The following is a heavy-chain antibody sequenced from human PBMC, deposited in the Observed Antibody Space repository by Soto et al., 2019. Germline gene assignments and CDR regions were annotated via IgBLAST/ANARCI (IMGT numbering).Heavy chain of an antibody. Sequence: GGSLRLSCAASGFTFGTYGMSWVRQAPGKGLEWVSTITGSGGRTYYSDSVKGRFTISRDNSKNTLYLQMNSLRAEDTAFYYCAKLIISVTNTMDYFDYWGQGTLVTVSS. CDR1: GFTFGTYG. J-gene: IGHJ4*02. CDR3: AKLIISVTNTMDYFDY. CDR2: ITGSGGRT. D-gene: IGHD3-10*01. V-gene: IGHV3-23*01.